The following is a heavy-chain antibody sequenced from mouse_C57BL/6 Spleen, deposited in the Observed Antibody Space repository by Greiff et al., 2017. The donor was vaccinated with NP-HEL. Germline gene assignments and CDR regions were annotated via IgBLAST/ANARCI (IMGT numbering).Heavy chain of an antibody. D-gene: IGHD1-1*02. CDR3: ARHEEEGGYYGYFDY. V-gene: IGHV1-62-2*01. CDR2: FYPGSGSI. J-gene: IGHJ2*01. CDR1: GYTFTEYT. Sequence: QVQLKESGAELVKPGASVKLSCKASGYTFTEYTIHWVKQRSGQGLEWIGWFYPGSGSIKYNEKFKDKATLTADKSSSTVYMELSRLTSEDSAVYFCARHEEEGGYYGYFDYWGQGTTLTVSS.